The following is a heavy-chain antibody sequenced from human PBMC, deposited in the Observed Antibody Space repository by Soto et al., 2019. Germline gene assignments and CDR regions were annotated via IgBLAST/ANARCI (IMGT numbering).Heavy chain of an antibody. J-gene: IGHJ4*02. V-gene: IGHV4-59*01. CDR2: MYNTGST. CDR1: GGSISRYY. D-gene: IGHD3-22*01. Sequence: SETLSLTCTVSGGSISRYYWSWIRQPPGKGLEWIGYMYNTGSTVYNPSFKSRVTISVDTSKNQFSLKLNSVTAADTAVYYCASQYYYDSSGSQTFDYWGQGTQVTVSS. CDR3: ASQYYYDSSGSQTFDY.